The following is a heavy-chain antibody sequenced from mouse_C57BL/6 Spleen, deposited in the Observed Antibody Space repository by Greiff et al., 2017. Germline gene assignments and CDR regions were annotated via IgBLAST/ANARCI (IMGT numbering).Heavy chain of an antibody. Sequence: QVQLQQPGAELVKPGASVKVSCKASGYTFTSYWMHWVKQRPGQGLEWIGRIHPSNSDTNYNQKFKGKATLTVDKSSSTAYMQLSSLTSEDSAVYYCAIRRGIYDGYYGWYFDVWGTGTTVTVSS. D-gene: IGHD2-3*01. CDR1: GYTFTSYW. V-gene: IGHV1-74*01. J-gene: IGHJ1*03. CDR2: IHPSNSDT. CDR3: AIRRGIYDGYYGWYFDV.